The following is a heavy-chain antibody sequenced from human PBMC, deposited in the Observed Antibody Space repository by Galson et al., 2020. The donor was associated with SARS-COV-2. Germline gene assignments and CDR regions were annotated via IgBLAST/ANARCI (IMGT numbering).Heavy chain of an antibody. CDR2: ISGSGGST. J-gene: IGHJ6*03. D-gene: IGHD3-22*01. Sequence: GGSLRLSCAASGFTFSSYAMSWVRQAPGKGLEWVSAISGSGGSTYYADSVKGRFTISRDNSKNTLYLQMNSLRAEDTAVYYCAKGGPYYYDSSGYSEYYYMDVWGKGTTVTVSS. CDR3: AKGGPYYYDSSGYSEYYYMDV. CDR1: GFTFSSYA. V-gene: IGHV3-23*01.